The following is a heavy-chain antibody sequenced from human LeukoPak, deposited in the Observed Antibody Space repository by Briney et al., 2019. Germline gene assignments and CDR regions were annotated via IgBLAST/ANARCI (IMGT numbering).Heavy chain of an antibody. CDR2: ISAYNGNT. D-gene: IGHD5-12*01. CDR1: GGTFSSYA. J-gene: IGHJ6*03. Sequence: ASVKVSCEASGGTFSSYAISWVRQAPGQGLEWMGWISAYNGNTNYAQKLQGRVTMTTDTSTSTAYMELRSLRSDDTAVYYCARFIVATFRNYYYMDVWGKGTTVTVSS. V-gene: IGHV1-18*01. CDR3: ARFIVATFRNYYYMDV.